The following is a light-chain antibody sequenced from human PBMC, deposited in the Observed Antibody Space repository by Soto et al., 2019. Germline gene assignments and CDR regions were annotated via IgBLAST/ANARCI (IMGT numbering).Light chain of an antibody. V-gene: IGLV7-46*01. Sequence: QAVVTQEPSLTVSPGGTVTLTCGSSTGAVTSGHYPYWFQQKPGQAPRTLIYDTSNKHSWTPARFSGSLLGCKAALTLSGAQPEDEAEYYCFLSYSGARLYVVFGGGTKLTVL. J-gene: IGLJ2*01. CDR1: TGAVTSGHY. CDR2: DTS. CDR3: FLSYSGARLYVV.